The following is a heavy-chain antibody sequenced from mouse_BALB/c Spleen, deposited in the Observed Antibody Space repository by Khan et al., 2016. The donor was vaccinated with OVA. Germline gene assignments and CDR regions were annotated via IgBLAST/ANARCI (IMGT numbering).Heavy chain of an antibody. D-gene: IGHD3-1*01. CDR1: GYTFTNYW. CDR2: IYPYPGGAYT. Sequence: QVQLKQSGAELVRPGTSVKISCKASGYTFTNYWLGWLKQRPGLGLEWIGDIYPYPGGAYTNYNERFKAKATLTADTSSSTANMSLSSLTSEDSAVSFCARWATWYFDVWGAGTTVTVSS. V-gene: IGHV1-63*02. J-gene: IGHJ1*01. CDR3: ARWATWYFDV.